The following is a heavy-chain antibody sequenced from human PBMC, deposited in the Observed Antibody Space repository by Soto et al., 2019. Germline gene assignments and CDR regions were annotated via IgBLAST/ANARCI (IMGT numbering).Heavy chain of an antibody. CDR2: MNPNSGNT. V-gene: IGHV1-8*01. CDR3: ARGSESSWFTYYYYGMDV. Sequence: ASVKVSCKASGYTFTSYDINWVRQATGQGLEWMGWMNPNSGNTGYAQKFQGRVTMTRNTSISTAYMELSSLRSEDTAVYYCARGSESSWFTYYYYGMDVWGQGTTVTVSS. J-gene: IGHJ6*02. D-gene: IGHD6-13*01. CDR1: GYTFTSYD.